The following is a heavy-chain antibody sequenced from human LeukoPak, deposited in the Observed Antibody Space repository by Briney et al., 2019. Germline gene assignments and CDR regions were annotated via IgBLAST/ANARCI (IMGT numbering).Heavy chain of an antibody. J-gene: IGHJ4*02. CDR2: VSNTGGTT. V-gene: IGHV3-23*01. Sequence: GGSLRLSCAASGFTFSTYAMTWVRQAPGKGLEWVSAVSNTGGTTYYADSVKGRFTISRDNSKNTLYLQMDRLRAEDTAVYYCAKDRGYWGQGTLVTVSS. CDR3: AKDRGY. CDR1: GFTFSTYA.